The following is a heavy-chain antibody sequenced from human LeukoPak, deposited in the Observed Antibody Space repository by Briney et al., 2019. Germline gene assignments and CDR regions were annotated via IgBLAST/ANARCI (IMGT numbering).Heavy chain of an antibody. CDR2: INPNDDGRS. J-gene: IGHJ6*03. CDR1: GFTFSNYA. D-gene: IGHD1-1*01. CDR3: ARGPPRGKYYYMDV. V-gene: IGHV3-23*01. Sequence: GGSLRLSCQASGFTFSNYAMSWIRQAPGKGLEWVSSINPNDDGRSFFANFVEGRFTLSRDNAKNSLYLQMDSLTAGDTAVYYCARGPPRGKYYYMDVWGKGTTITVSS.